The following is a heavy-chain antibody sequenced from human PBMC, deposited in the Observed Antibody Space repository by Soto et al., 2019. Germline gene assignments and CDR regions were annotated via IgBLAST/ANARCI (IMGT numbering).Heavy chain of an antibody. Sequence: EVQLVESGGGLVQPGGSLRLSCAASGFTFSSYSMNWVRQAPGKGLEWVSYISSSSSTLYYADTVKGRFTISRDNAKNSLYLQRNSLRDEDTAVYYCARENYGDYLNWFDPWGQGTLVTVSS. CDR3: ARENYGDYLNWFDP. CDR2: ISSSSSTL. V-gene: IGHV3-48*02. D-gene: IGHD4-17*01. J-gene: IGHJ5*02. CDR1: GFTFSSYS.